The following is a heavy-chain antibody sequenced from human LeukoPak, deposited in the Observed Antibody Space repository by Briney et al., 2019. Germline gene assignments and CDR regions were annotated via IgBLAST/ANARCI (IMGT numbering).Heavy chain of an antibody. CDR3: AGLRSTVGWRSFDY. CDR2: SYFTGNP. CDR1: GSISSYY. D-gene: IGHD4-23*01. V-gene: IGHV4-59*08. Sequence: SETLSLTCTVSGSISSYYWTWIRQSPGKGLEWIGHSYFTGNPTYSPSLKGRVTILVDTPKNQFYLELTSVTAADTAIYYCAGLRSTVGWRSFDYWGQGILVTVSS. J-gene: IGHJ4*02.